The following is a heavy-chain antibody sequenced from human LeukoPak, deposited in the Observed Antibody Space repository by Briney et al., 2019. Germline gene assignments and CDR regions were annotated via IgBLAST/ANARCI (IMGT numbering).Heavy chain of an antibody. D-gene: IGHD6-6*01. CDR3: ARGEGSSSHFDY. V-gene: IGHV4-30-2*01. CDR1: GGSISSGGYS. Sequence: ASETLSLTCAASGGSISSGGYSWSWIRQPPGKGLEWIGYIYHSGSTYYNPSLESRVTISVDRSKNQFSLKLSSVTAADTAVYYCARGEGSSSHFDYWGQGTLVTVSS. J-gene: IGHJ4*02. CDR2: IYHSGST.